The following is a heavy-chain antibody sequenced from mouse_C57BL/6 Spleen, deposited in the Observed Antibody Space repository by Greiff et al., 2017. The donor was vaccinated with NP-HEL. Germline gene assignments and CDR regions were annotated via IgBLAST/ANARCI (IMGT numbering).Heavy chain of an antibody. CDR3: ARKELGRGFAY. D-gene: IGHD4-1*01. CDR1: GYTFTSYW. J-gene: IGHJ3*01. Sequence: QVQLQQPGAELVKPGASVKLSCKASGYTFTSYWMQWVKQRPGQGLEWIGEIDPSDSYTNYNQKFKGKATLTVDTSSSTAYMQLSSLTSEDSAVYYCARKELGRGFAYRGQGTLVTVSA. V-gene: IGHV1-50*01. CDR2: IDPSDSYT.